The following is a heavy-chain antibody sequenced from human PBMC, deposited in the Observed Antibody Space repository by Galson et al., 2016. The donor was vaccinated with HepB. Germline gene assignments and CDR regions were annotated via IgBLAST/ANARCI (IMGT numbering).Heavy chain of an antibody. Sequence: SLRLSCAASGFNFNDYYMSWIRQAPGKGLQWIAYIDVRGTSIYCADSMKGRFSVSRDNARQSVFLQMNSLRAEDTAVYYCARSGARTPTSYFYPGFDVWGQGTTVIVS. CDR3: ARSGARTPTSYFYPGFDV. V-gene: IGHV3-11*04. J-gene: IGHJ6*02. CDR2: IDVRGTSI. D-gene: IGHD2/OR15-2a*01. CDR1: GFNFNDYY.